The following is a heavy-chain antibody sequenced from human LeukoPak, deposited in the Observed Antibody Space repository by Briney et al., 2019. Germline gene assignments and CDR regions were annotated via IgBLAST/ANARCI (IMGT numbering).Heavy chain of an antibody. J-gene: IGHJ4*02. CDR3: ARVNLYSSSWGADY. Sequence: GGSLRLSCAVSGFTFSSYSMNWVRQAPGKGLEWVSYISSSSSTIYYADSVKGRFTISRDNAKNTLYLQMNSLRAEDTAVYYCARVNLYSSSWGADYWGQGTLVTVSS. V-gene: IGHV3-48*01. CDR2: ISSSSSTI. CDR1: GFTFSSYS. D-gene: IGHD6-13*01.